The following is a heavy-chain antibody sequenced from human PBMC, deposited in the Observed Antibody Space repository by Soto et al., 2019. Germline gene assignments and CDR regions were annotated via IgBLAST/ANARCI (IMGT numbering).Heavy chain of an antibody. CDR3: TGQSVAGANDY. CDR1: GVTVSSNSAA. Sequence: SQTLSLTCAISGVTVSSNSAAWNWIRQYPSSGLEWLGRTYYRSKWNSGYAVSVKSRITVNPDTSTNQFSLQLNSVTPEDTAVYYCTGQSVAGANDYWGQGTPVTVSS. J-gene: IGHJ4*02. D-gene: IGHD6-19*01. CDR2: TYYRSKWNS. V-gene: IGHV6-1*01.